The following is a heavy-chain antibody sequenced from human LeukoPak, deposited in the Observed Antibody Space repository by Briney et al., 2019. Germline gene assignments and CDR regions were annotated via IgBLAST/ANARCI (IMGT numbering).Heavy chain of an antibody. CDR3: ARDQRRPAPETFDI. CDR2: INSDGSST. J-gene: IGHJ3*02. V-gene: IGHV3-74*01. Sequence: PGGSLRLSCAASGFXFSSYWIHWVRQAPGKGLVWVSRINSDGSSTSYADSVKGRFTISRDNAKSTLYLQMNSLRAEDTAVYYCARDQRRPAPETFDIWGQGTMVTVSS. CDR1: GFXFSSYW.